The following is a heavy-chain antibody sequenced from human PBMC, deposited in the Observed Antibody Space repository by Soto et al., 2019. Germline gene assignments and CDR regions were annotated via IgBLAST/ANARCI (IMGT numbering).Heavy chain of an antibody. V-gene: IGHV1-18*01. CDR1: GYTFSNYG. Sequence: ASVKVSCKASGYTFSNYGITWVRQAPGQGLEWMGWISAYNGHTNYAQKLQGRVTMTTDTSTSTAYMELRSLSSDDTALYYCARDGGDSSAWYYYFDYWGQGTLVTVSS. D-gene: IGHD6-19*01. J-gene: IGHJ4*02. CDR2: ISAYNGHT. CDR3: ARDGGDSSAWYYYFDY.